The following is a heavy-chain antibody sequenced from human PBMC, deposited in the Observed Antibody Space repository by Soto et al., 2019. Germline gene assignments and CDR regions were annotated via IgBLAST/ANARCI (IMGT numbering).Heavy chain of an antibody. J-gene: IGHJ4*02. CDR2: ISSGGGTI. CDR1: GFTFSDYY. Sequence: GSLRLSCAASGFTFSDYYMTWIRQAPGKGPEWVSYISSGGGTIHYADSVKGRFTISRDNAKTSLYLQMSSLRAEDTAVYYCARTPITSGSYHYDSWGQGTLVTVSS. V-gene: IGHV3-11*01. D-gene: IGHD3-10*01. CDR3: ARTPITSGSYHYDS.